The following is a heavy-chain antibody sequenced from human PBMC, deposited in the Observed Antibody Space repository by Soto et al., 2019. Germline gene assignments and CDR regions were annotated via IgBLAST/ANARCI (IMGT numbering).Heavy chain of an antibody. J-gene: IGHJ6*02. V-gene: IGHV4-30-4*01. CDR3: AREHIVVVPAAMEGGFYYYGMDV. CDR1: GGATSSGDYY. Sequence: SETLSLTCTVSGGATSSGDYYWSWIRQSPGKGLEWMGYIHNSGTTYYNPSLKSRVSISVDTSKNQFSLKLSSVTAADTAVYYCAREHIVVVPAAMEGGFYYYGMDVWGHGTTVTVSS. CDR2: IHNSGTT. D-gene: IGHD2-2*01.